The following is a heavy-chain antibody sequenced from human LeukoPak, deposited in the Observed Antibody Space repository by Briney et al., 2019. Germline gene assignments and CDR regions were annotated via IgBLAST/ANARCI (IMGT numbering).Heavy chain of an antibody. CDR2: INSDGSST. D-gene: IGHD3-22*01. Sequence: GGSLRLSCAASGFTFSSYWMHWVRQAPGKGLVWVSRINSDGSSTSYADSVKGRFTISRDNAKNTLYLQMNRLRAEDTAVYYCARDAPSYYDRPGSAFDIWGQGTMVTVSS. CDR1: GFTFSSYW. J-gene: IGHJ3*02. CDR3: ARDAPSYYDRPGSAFDI. V-gene: IGHV3-74*01.